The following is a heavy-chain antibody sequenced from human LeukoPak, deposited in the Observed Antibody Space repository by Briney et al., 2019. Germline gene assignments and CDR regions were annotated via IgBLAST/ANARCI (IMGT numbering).Heavy chain of an antibody. V-gene: IGHV3-30-3*01. Sequence: PGGSLRLSCAASGFTFSNYAMQRVRQAPGKGLEWVTVISSGGSNEYYADSVKGRFTISRDNSKNTLYLQMNSLRAEDTAVYYCARVARLSDYYDSSGYSRGGYFDYWGQGTLVTVSS. CDR1: GFTFSNYA. J-gene: IGHJ4*02. CDR2: ISSGGSNE. D-gene: IGHD3-22*01. CDR3: ARVARLSDYYDSSGYSRGGYFDY.